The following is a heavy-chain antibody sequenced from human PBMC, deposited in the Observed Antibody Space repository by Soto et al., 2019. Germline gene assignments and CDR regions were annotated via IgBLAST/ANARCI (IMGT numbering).Heavy chain of an antibody. CDR3: ARRRDFLDS. D-gene: IGHD3-3*01. CDR1: GFTFSDYY. J-gene: IGHJ4*02. CDR2: IGSGGGTI. V-gene: IGHV3-11*01. Sequence: GESLKISCAASGFTFSDYYMTWIRQAPGKGLEWVSYIGSGGGTIYYADSVKGRFTISSDNAKNSLYLQMNSLRAEDTAVYYCARRRDFLDSWGQGTLVTVSS.